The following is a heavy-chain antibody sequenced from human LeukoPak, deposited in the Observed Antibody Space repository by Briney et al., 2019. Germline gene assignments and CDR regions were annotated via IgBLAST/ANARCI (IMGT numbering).Heavy chain of an antibody. CDR1: GGSIRSYH. CDR2: ISYSGGN. J-gene: IGHJ3*02. D-gene: IGHD2-21*02. Sequence: SETLSLTCTVSGGSIRSYHWSWIRQPPGKGLEWIGYISYSGGNNYNLSLKTRVTISLDTSENQFSLKLSSVTAADTAVYYCARDQTDKGDAFDMWGQGRLVTVSS. CDR3: ARDQTDKGDAFDM. V-gene: IGHV4-59*01.